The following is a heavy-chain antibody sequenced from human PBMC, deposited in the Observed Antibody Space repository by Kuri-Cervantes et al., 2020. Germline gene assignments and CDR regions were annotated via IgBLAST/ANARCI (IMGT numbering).Heavy chain of an antibody. CDR2: IFPGDSDT. Sequence: KVSCKGSGYSFGTYWIGWVRQRPGKGLDWMGIIFPGDSDTTYSPSFQGQVDISVDKSASTAYLQWSSLKASDTAVYYCARLEMVGATRFKYWGQGTQVTVSS. V-gene: IGHV5-51*01. D-gene: IGHD1-26*01. J-gene: IGHJ4*02. CDR3: ARLEMVGATRFKY. CDR1: GYSFGTYW.